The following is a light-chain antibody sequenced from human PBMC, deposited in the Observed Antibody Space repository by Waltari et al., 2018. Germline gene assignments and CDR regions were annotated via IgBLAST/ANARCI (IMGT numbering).Light chain of an antibody. CDR2: GAS. CDR1: QSVSSN. J-gene: IGKJ2*02. Sequence: EIVMTQSPATLSESPGERATLSCRASQSVSSNLAWYQQKPGQAPRLLIYGASTRATGSPARFSGSGSGTEFTLTISSLQSEDFAVYYCQQYNNWPPCTFGQGTKLEIK. V-gene: IGKV3-15*01. CDR3: QQYNNWPPCT.